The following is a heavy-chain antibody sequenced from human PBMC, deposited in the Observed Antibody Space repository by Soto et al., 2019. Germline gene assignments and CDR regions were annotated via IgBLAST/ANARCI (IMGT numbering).Heavy chain of an antibody. Sequence: SETLSLTCTVSGGSMSSYYWSWVRQSPGKGLEWIAFIYYSGSTNYNPSLKSRVTMSVDTSKNQFSLRLSSVTTADTAVYYCARGGRYSTVFDCWGQGMLVTVSS. CDR1: GGSMSSYY. D-gene: IGHD5-18*01. CDR2: IYYSGST. CDR3: ARGGRYSTVFDC. J-gene: IGHJ4*02. V-gene: IGHV4-59*01.